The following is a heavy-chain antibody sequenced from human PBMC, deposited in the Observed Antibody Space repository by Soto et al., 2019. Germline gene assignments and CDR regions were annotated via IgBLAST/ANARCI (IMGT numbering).Heavy chain of an antibody. CDR1: GGTFSSYA. CDR3: ARDNDRLQLGGNYYYILDV. D-gene: IGHD4-4*01. J-gene: IGHJ6*02. Sequence: QGHLVQSGAEVKEPGSSVKVSCKASGGTFSSYAISWLRQAPGQGLEWMGWIIPLFRTPDYAQKFQGRVTITADESTSTAYMELSSLRSEDTAVYYCARDNDRLQLGGNYYYILDVWGQGTTVTVSS. CDR2: IIPLFRTP. V-gene: IGHV1-69*12.